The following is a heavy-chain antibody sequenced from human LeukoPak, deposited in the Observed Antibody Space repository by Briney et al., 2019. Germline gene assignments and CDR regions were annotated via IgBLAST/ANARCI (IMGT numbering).Heavy chain of an antibody. D-gene: IGHD7-27*01. CDR1: GFTFSNYW. CDR2: IKEDGSEK. V-gene: IGHV3-7*01. CDR3: ARGGPTGALDY. J-gene: IGHJ4*02. Sequence: GGSLSLSCAASGFTFSNYWMTWVSQAPGTGLEWVANIKEDGSEKYYVDSVKGRFTISRDNAKNSLYLQMNSLRAEDTALYYCARGGPTGALDYWGQGTLVIVSS.